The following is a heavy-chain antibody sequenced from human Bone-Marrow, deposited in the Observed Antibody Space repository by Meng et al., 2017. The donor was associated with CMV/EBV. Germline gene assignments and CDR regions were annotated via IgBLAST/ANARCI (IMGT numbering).Heavy chain of an antibody. D-gene: IGHD5-18*01. J-gene: IGHJ6*02. V-gene: IGHV3-30*03. CDR1: GFTFSSYW. Sequence: GGSLRLSCAASGFTFSSYWMSWVRQAPGKGLEWVAVISYDGSNKYYADSVKGRFTISRDNSKNTLYLQMNSLRAEDTAVYYCARGRIQLYYYYYYGMDVWGQGTTVTVSS. CDR2: ISYDGSNK. CDR3: ARGRIQLYYYYYYGMDV.